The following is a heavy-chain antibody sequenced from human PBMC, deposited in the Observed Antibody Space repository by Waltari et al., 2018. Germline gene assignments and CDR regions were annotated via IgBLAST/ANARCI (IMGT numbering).Heavy chain of an antibody. J-gene: IGHJ4*02. CDR1: GGTFSSYA. D-gene: IGHD6-13*01. Sequence: VQLVQSGAEVKKPGATVKVSCKASGGTFSSYAISCVRQDPGQGLEWMGGMIDIGGTEKDGQKCQGRVTITTDESTSTGYMELSSLRYEDTAVYYCAREGIGAEAGCDYWGQGTLVTVSS. CDR3: AREGIGAEAGCDY. CDR2: MIDIGGTE. V-gene: IGHV1-69*05.